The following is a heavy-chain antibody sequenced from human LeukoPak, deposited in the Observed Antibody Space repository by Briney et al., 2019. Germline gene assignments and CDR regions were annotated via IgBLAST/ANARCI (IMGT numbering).Heavy chain of an antibody. V-gene: IGHV4-39*07. Sequence: SETLSLTCTVSGGSISSSSYYWGWIRQPPGKGLEWIGSIYHSGSTYYNPSLKSRVTISVDTSKNQFSLKLSSVTAADTAVYYCASGHYCSGGSCYLPFDYWGQGTLVTVSS. CDR1: GGSISSSSYY. D-gene: IGHD2-15*01. CDR3: ASGHYCSGGSCYLPFDY. CDR2: IYHSGST. J-gene: IGHJ4*02.